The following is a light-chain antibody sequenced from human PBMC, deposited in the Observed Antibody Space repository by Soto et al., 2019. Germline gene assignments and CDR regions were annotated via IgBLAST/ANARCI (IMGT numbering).Light chain of an antibody. Sequence: QSALTQPASVSGSPGQSITISCTGTSSDIGGYNYVSWYQQHPGKAPKLMIYDVINRPSGISNRFSGSKSDNTASLTISGLQAEDEADYYCSSYTSSSTPFVFGTGTKLTVL. CDR1: SSDIGGYNY. J-gene: IGLJ1*01. V-gene: IGLV2-14*01. CDR2: DVI. CDR3: SSYTSSSTPFV.